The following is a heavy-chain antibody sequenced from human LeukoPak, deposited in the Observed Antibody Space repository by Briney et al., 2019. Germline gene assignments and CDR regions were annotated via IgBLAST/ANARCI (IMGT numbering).Heavy chain of an antibody. D-gene: IGHD5-18*01. CDR3: ARDVPSVDTAMVLRDRNAFDI. Sequence: ASVKVSCKASGYTFTSYGISWVRQAPGQGLEWMGWISAYNGNTNYAQKLQGRVTMTTDTSTSTAYMELRSLRSDDTAVYYCARDVPSVDTAMVLRDRNAFDIWGQGTMVTVSS. CDR2: ISAYNGNT. J-gene: IGHJ3*02. V-gene: IGHV1-18*01. CDR1: GYTFTSYG.